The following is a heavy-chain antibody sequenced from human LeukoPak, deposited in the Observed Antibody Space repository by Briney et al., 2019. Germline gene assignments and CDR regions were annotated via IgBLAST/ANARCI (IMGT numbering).Heavy chain of an antibody. CDR1: GGSISSGGSY. Sequence: PSQTLSLTCTVSGGSISSGGSYWSWIRQHPGKGLEWIGYIYYSGSTYYNPSLKSRVTISVDTSKNQFSLKLSSVTAADTAVYYCARGHSYGQGAFDIWGQGTMVTVSS. J-gene: IGHJ3*02. CDR3: ARGHSYGQGAFDI. CDR2: IYYSGST. D-gene: IGHD5-18*01. V-gene: IGHV4-31*03.